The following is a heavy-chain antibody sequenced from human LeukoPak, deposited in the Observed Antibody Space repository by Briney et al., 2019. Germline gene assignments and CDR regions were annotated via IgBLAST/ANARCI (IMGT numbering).Heavy chain of an antibody. D-gene: IGHD6-19*01. J-gene: IGHJ3*02. CDR2: IYPRDSDV. CDR1: GYIFTSYW. CDR3: ASHQWPDAFDI. V-gene: IGHV5-51*01. Sequence: GESLKISCKASGYIFTSYWIGWVRQMPGKGLEWMGIIYPRDSDVRYSPSFQGQVTISADMSINTAYLQWSSLRASDTAIYYCASHQWPDAFDIWGQGTTITVSS.